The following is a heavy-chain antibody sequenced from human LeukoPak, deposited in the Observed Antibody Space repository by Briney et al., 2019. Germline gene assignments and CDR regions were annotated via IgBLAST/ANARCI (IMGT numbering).Heavy chain of an antibody. V-gene: IGHV1-18*01. Sequence: ASVKVSCKASGYTFTSYGISWVRQAPGQGLEWMGWISAYNGNTNYAQKLQGRVTMTTDTSTSTAYMELRSLRSDDTAVYYCARDRNDYGESGFPGYWGQGTLVTVSS. CDR2: ISAYNGNT. J-gene: IGHJ4*02. CDR3: ARDRNDYGESGFPGY. CDR1: GYTFTSYG. D-gene: IGHD4-17*01.